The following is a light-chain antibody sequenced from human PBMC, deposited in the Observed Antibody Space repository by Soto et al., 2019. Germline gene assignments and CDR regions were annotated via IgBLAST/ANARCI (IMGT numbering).Light chain of an antibody. CDR3: CSYAGSNTPVV. J-gene: IGLJ2*01. Sequence: QSALTQPASVSGSPGQSIAISCTGTSSDVGSYNLVSWYQQHPGKAPKLMIYEGNKRPSGVSNRVSGSKSDNTASLTISGLQAEDEADYYCCSYAGSNTPVVFGGGTKVTVL. CDR1: SSDVGSYNL. V-gene: IGLV2-23*01. CDR2: EGN.